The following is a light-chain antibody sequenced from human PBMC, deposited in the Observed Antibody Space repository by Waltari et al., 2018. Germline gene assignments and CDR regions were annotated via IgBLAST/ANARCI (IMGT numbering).Light chain of an antibody. CDR2: KNN. CDR3: AAWDESLNGYVL. Sequence: QSVLTQPPSASGTPGQRVTISCSGSSPNIGSHSVNRYQQVPGTAPKLLIYKNNQRPSGVPDRFSGSKSGTSASLAISGLQSEDEADYYCAAWDESLNGYVLFGGGTKLTVL. CDR1: SPNIGSHS. J-gene: IGLJ2*01. V-gene: IGLV1-44*01.